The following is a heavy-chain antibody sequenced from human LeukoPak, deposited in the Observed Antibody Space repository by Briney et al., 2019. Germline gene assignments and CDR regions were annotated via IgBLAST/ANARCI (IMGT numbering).Heavy chain of an antibody. V-gene: IGHV4-59*01. CDR2: IYYSGST. Sequence: SETLSLTCTVSGGSISSYYWSWIRQPPGKGLEWIGYIYYSGSTNYNPSLKSRVTISVDTSKNQFSLKLSSVTAADTAVYYCARDQYCSSTSCYEGGWFDPWGQGTLVTVSS. CDR1: GGSISSYY. J-gene: IGHJ5*02. CDR3: ARDQYCSSTSCYEGGWFDP. D-gene: IGHD2-2*01.